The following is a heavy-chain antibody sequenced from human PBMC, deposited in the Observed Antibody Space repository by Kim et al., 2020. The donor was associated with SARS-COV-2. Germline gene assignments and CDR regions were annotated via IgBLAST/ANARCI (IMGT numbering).Heavy chain of an antibody. CDR3: ARDGIGV. CDR2: DGSNK. J-gene: IGHJ6*02. Sequence: DGSNKYYADSVRGRFTIPRDNSKNTLYLQMNSLRAEDTAVYYCARDGIGVWGQGTTVTVSS. V-gene: IGHV3-33*01. D-gene: IGHD1-26*01.